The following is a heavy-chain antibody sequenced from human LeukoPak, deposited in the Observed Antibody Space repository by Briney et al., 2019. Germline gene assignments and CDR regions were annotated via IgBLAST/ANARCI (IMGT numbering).Heavy chain of an antibody. V-gene: IGHV3-53*01. CDR3: ARGRDPYNILMRNLIDALDL. CDR1: GFSVSRNY. CDR2: MYSGGST. D-gene: IGHD3-9*01. Sequence: GGSLRLSCVASGFSVSRNYMSWVRRAPGKGLEWVSFMYSGGSTYYGDSVKGRFTISRDDSKNTVSLQMNSLTAEDTAVYYCARGRDPYNILMRNLIDALDLWGQGTMVTVSS. J-gene: IGHJ3*01.